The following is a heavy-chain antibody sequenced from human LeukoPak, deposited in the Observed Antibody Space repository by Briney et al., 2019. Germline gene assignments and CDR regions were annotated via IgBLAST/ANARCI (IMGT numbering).Heavy chain of an antibody. D-gene: IGHD3-10*01. CDR2: ISGSGGST. CDR1: GFTFSSYA. Sequence: PGGSLRLSCAASGFTFSSYAMSWVRQAPGKGLEWVSAISGSGGSTYYADSVKGRFTISRDNSKNTLYLQMNSLRAEDTAVYYCAKGKFSDYYGSGLRDAFDIWGQGTMVTVSS. V-gene: IGHV3-23*01. J-gene: IGHJ3*02. CDR3: AKGKFSDYYGSGLRDAFDI.